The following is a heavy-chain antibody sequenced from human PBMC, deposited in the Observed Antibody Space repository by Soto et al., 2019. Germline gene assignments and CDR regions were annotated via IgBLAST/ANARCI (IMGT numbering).Heavy chain of an antibody. J-gene: IGHJ4*02. CDR3: AKDQGEGGDYENLLPSD. D-gene: IGHD4-17*01. V-gene: IGHV3-23*04. CDR2: ISSGRGATI. Sequence: EVQLVESGGGLVQPGGSLRLSCAASGLTFRHYAMNWVRQAPGKGLEWVSGISSGRGATIRYAESVQGRFSISRDNSKNTLFLQMNNLRVDDTALYYCAKDQGEGGDYENLLPSDWGQGILVTVSS. CDR1: GLTFRHYA.